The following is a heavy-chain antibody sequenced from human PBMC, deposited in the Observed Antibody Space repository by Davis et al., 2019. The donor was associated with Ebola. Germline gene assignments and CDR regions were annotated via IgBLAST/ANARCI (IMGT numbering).Heavy chain of an antibody. CDR1: GFSFSSHV. CDR3: ARDPLSRSGMDV. J-gene: IGHJ6*02. V-gene: IGHV3-23*01. CDR2: ISGTGDST. Sequence: GESLKISCAASGFSFSSHVMRWVRQAPGKGLEWVSTISGTGDSTDYADSVKGRFTISRDNSKNSLYLQMNSLRAEDTAVYYCARDPLSRSGMDVWGQGTTVTVSS.